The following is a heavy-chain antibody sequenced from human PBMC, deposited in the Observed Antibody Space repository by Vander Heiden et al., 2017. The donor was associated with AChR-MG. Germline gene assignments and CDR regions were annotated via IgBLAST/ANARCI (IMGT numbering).Heavy chain of an antibody. CDR1: GFTFSSYG. CDR3: AKDKVSGSYSGALPEGDDY. Sequence: QVQLVESGGGVVQPGRSLRLPCAASGFTFSSYGMHWVRQAPGKGLEWVAVISYDGSNKYYADSVKGRFTISRDNSKNTLYLQMNSLRAEDTAVYYCAKDKVSGSYSGALPEGDDYWGQGTLVTVSS. J-gene: IGHJ4*02. D-gene: IGHD1-26*01. V-gene: IGHV3-30*18. CDR2: ISYDGSNK.